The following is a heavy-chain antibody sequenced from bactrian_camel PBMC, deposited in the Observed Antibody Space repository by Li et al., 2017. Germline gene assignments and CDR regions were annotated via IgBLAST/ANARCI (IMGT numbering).Heavy chain of an antibody. V-gene: IGHV3S7*01. CDR2: IDRDGSGT. J-gene: IGHJ4*01. CDR3: ATAGNYH. CDR1: AFTFSSYG. Sequence: VQLVESGGGLVQAGGSLRLSCAASAFTFSSYGMSWVRQAPGKGLEWVSRIDRDGSGTTYADSLKGRFTISRDNAKNTLYLQMNSLKTEDTAVYYCATAGNYHWGQGTQVTVS. D-gene: IGHD2*01.